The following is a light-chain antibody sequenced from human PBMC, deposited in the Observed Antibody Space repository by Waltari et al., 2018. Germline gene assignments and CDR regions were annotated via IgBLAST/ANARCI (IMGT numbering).Light chain of an antibody. V-gene: IGLV6-57*03. CDR3: QSYQSTSVI. Sequence: NFMLTQPHSVSESPGKTVTISCTRSSGSISTNYVQWYQQRPGSAPTALIFEDDRRPSGVPHRLPGSIDRSSNSASLTISGLKTEDEADYYCQSYQSTSVIFGGGTKLTVL. J-gene: IGLJ2*01. CDR1: SGSISTNY. CDR2: EDD.